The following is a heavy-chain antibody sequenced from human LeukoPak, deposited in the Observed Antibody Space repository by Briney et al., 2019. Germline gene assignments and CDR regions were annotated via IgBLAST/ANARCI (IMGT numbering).Heavy chain of an antibody. CDR3: APMTTVTRAS. CDR1: GGSFGGYY. J-gene: IGHJ5*02. CDR2: INHSGST. Sequence: PSETLSLTCAVYGGSFGGYYWSWIRQPPGKGLEWIGEINHSGSTNYNPSLKSRVTISVDTSKNQFSLKLSSVTAADTAVYYCAPMTTVTRASWGQGTLVTVSS. D-gene: IGHD4-11*01. V-gene: IGHV4-34*01.